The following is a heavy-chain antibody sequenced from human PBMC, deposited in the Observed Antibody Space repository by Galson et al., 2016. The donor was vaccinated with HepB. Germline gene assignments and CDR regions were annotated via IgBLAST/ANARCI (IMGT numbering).Heavy chain of an antibody. V-gene: IGHV3-7*03. D-gene: IGHD3-16*01. J-gene: IGHJ4*02. CDR1: GFTFTDYW. CDR3: AREGSGGFDH. CDR2: IRYDGSGT. Sequence: SLRLSCAASGFTFTDYWMRWVRQAPGKGLEFVANIRYDGSGTSYVASVKGRFTISRDNAKDSLYLQMSSLRVHDTAVYYCAREGSGGFDHWGQGTLVTVSS.